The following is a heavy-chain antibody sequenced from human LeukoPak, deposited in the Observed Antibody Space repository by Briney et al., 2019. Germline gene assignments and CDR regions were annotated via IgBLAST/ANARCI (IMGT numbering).Heavy chain of an antibody. Sequence: GGSLRLSCAASGFTFSSYGMHWVRQAPGKGLEWVAVISYDGSNKYYADSVKGRFTISRDNSKNTLYLQMNSLRAEDTAVYYCAKDHGVVTEEASFDYWGQGTLVTVSS. CDR1: GFTFSSYG. V-gene: IGHV3-30*18. J-gene: IGHJ4*02. CDR2: ISYDGSNK. D-gene: IGHD3-3*01. CDR3: AKDHGVVTEEASFDY.